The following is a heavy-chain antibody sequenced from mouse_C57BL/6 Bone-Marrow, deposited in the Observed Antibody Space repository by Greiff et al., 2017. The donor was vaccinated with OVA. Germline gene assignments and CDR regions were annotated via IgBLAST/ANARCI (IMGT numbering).Heavy chain of an antibody. Sequence: DVHLVESGAELVRPGASVKLSCTASGFNIKDYYMHWVKQRPEQGLEWIGRIDPEDGDTEYAPKFQGKATMTADTSSNTAYLQLSSLTSEDTAVYYCTPAYYSNHWYFDVWGTGTTVTVSS. CDR2: IDPEDGDT. V-gene: IGHV14-1*01. CDR3: TPAYYSNHWYFDV. CDR1: GFNIKDYY. J-gene: IGHJ1*03. D-gene: IGHD2-5*01.